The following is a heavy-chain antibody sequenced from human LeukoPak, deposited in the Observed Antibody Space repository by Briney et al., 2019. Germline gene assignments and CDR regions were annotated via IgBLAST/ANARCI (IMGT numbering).Heavy chain of an antibody. J-gene: IGHJ3*02. CDR1: GYSFTSGYSFAVYW. CDR2: VYPVYSDT. Sequence: PGESLKISCKGSGYSFTSGYSFAVYWIGWVRQMPGKGLEWMGIVYPVYSDTRYSPSFQGQVTISVDTSISTAYLQWSSLKASDTAIYYCVRRGYCDGTGGCHSNPFDIWGQGTMVTVSS. V-gene: IGHV5-51*01. D-gene: IGHD2/OR15-2a*01. CDR3: VRRGYCDGTGGCHSNPFDI.